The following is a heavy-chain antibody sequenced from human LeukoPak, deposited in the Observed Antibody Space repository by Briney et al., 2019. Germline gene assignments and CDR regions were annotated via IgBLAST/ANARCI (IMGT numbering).Heavy chain of an antibody. V-gene: IGHV5-51*01. CDR2: IYPGDSDT. D-gene: IGHD3-22*01. J-gene: IGHJ4*02. CDR1: GYSFTSYW. Sequence: GASLKISCKGSGYSFTSYWIGWVRQMPGKGLEWMGIIYPGDSDTRYSPSFQGQVTISADKSISTAYLQWSSLKASDTAMYYCARLPGPYYYDSSGYYQVAYFDYWGQGTLVTVSS. CDR3: ARLPGPYYYDSSGYYQVAYFDY.